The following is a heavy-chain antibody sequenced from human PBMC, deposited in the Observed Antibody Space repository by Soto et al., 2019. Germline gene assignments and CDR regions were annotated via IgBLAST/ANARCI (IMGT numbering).Heavy chain of an antibody. CDR2: ISGGTGDT. CDR1: GFTFNTYA. V-gene: IGHV3-23*01. J-gene: IGHJ4*02. CDR3: AKSGGSGTYVYFDY. Sequence: GGSLRLSCAASGFTFNTYAMGWVRQAPGKGLEWVSVISGGTGDTYYADSVKGRFTISRDISKNTLSLQMNSLRAEDTAVYYCAKSGGSGTYVYFDYWGQGTLVTVSS. D-gene: IGHD3-10*01.